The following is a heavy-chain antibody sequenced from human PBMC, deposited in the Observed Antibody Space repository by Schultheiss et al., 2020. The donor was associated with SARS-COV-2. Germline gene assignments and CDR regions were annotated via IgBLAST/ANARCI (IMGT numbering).Heavy chain of an antibody. Sequence: GGSLRLSCAASGFTFSSYSMNWVRQAPGKGLEWVSYISSSSSTIYYADSVKGRFTISRDNAKNSLYLQMNSLRAEDTAVYYCARDSYYDFWSGYYKGLTYYYYGMDVWGQGTTVTVSS. CDR3: ARDSYYDFWSGYYKGLTYYYYGMDV. CDR2: ISSSSSTI. J-gene: IGHJ6*02. V-gene: IGHV3-48*04. CDR1: GFTFSSYS. D-gene: IGHD3-3*01.